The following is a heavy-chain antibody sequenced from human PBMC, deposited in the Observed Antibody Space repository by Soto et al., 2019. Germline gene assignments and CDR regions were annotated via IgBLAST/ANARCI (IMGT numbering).Heavy chain of an antibody. CDR2: ISGPGDST. CDR3: AKAQSAYSYGFYDY. D-gene: IGHD5-18*01. V-gene: IGHV3-23*01. Sequence: DVQLLESGGGLVQPGGSLRLSCAASGFSFSNYADYAMSWVRQAPGKGLEWVSVISGPGDSTYYADSVKGHFTISRDNSNNTLYLPMNSLRAEDTAVYYCAKAQSAYSYGFYDYWGQGTLVTVSS. J-gene: IGHJ4*02. CDR1: GFSFSNYADYA.